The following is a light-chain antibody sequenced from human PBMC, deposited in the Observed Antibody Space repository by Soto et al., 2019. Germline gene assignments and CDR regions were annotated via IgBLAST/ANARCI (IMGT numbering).Light chain of an antibody. J-gene: IGKJ3*01. CDR3: QQRSNWPPIT. Sequence: EIVLTQSPATLSLSPGDRATVSCRASQSVDWYVAWYQHKPGKAPRLLIYDASTRATGIPDRFSGSGSGIDFTLTISSLEPEDFAVYYCQQRSNWPPITFGPGTKVDMK. CDR1: QSVDWY. V-gene: IGKV3-11*01. CDR2: DAS.